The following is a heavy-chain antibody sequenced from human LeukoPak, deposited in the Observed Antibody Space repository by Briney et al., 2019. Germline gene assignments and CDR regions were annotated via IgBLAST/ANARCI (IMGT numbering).Heavy chain of an antibody. D-gene: IGHD5-24*01. CDR3: ARTGGDGYNSGVGY. Sequence: GGSLRLSCAASGFTFSSYGMHWVRQAPGKGLEWVAVIWYDGSNKYYADSVKGRFTISRDNSKNTLYLQMNSLRAEDTAVYYCARTGGDGYNSGVGYWGQGTLVTVSS. CDR2: IWYDGSNK. J-gene: IGHJ4*02. CDR1: GFTFSSYG. V-gene: IGHV3-33*01.